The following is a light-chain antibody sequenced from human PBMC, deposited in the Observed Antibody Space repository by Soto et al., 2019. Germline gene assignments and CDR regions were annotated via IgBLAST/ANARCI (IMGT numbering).Light chain of an antibody. CDR1: QSVNSTY. CDR3: QQYATSPFT. V-gene: IGKV3-20*01. J-gene: IGKJ2*01. Sequence: IVLTQSPGTLSLSLGDRATLSCRASQSVNSTYLAWYQQKPGQAPRLLIYGSSTRTPGIPARFSGSGSGTDFTLAIASLLPEDFAVYYCQQYATSPFTFGQGTKLEIK. CDR2: GSS.